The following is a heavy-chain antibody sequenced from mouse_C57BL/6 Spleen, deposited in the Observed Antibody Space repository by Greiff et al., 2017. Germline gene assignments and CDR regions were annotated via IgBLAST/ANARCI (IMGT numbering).Heavy chain of an antibody. J-gene: IGHJ4*01. V-gene: IGHV14-3*01. D-gene: IGHD1-1*01. CDR1: GFNIKNTY. CDR2: IDPANGNT. CDR3: ASSTTVVAHNYAMDY. Sequence: VQLKESVAELVRPGASVKLSCTASGFNIKNTYMHWVKQRPEQGLEWIGRIDPANGNTKYAPQFQGKATITADTSSNTAYLQLSSLTSEDTAIYYCASSTTVVAHNYAMDYWGQGTSVTVSS.